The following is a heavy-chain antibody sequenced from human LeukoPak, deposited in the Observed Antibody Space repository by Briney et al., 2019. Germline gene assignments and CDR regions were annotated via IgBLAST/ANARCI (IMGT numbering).Heavy chain of an antibody. CDR1: GGTFISYA. V-gene: IGHV1-69*05. CDR3: ARALGGDYYYYYYMDV. Sequence: ASVKVSCKASGGTFISYAISWVRQAPGQGLEWMGGIIPIFGTANYAQKFQGRVTITTDESTSTAYMELSSLRSEDTAVYYCARALGGDYYYYYYMDVWGKGTTVTVSS. CDR2: IIPIFGTA. J-gene: IGHJ6*03. D-gene: IGHD3-16*01.